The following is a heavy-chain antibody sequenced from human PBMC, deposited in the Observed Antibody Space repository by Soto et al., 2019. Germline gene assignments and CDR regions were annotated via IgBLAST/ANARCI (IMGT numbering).Heavy chain of an antibody. Sequence: QVQLVQSGAEVKKPGASVKVSCKASGYTFTSYDINWVRQATGQGLEWMGWMNPNSGNTGYAQKFQGRVTMTRNTSISTAYMELSSLRSEDTAVYYCARGLGAAAGTLIRRRYNWFDPWGQGTLVTVSS. J-gene: IGHJ5*02. V-gene: IGHV1-8*01. D-gene: IGHD6-13*01. CDR2: MNPNSGNT. CDR1: GYTFTSYD. CDR3: ARGLGAAAGTLIRRRYNWFDP.